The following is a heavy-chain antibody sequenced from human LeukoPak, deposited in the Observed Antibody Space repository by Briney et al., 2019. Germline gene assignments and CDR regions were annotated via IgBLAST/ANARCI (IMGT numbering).Heavy chain of an antibody. Sequence: GGSLRLSCAASGFTFSDFYMSWIRQAPGKGLEWVSYITSAGRAIYYADSVQGRFTISRDNARNSLYLQMNGLRAEDTAVNYCASYMVATSGDFGGQGTLVTVSS. CDR3: ASYMVATSGDF. CDR1: GFTFSDFY. CDR2: ITSAGRAI. D-gene: IGHD5-12*01. V-gene: IGHV3-11*01. J-gene: IGHJ4*02.